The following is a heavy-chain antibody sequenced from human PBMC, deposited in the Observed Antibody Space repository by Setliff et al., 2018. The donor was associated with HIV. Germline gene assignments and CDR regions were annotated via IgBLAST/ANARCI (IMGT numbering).Heavy chain of an antibody. Sequence: RASVKVSCKASGYTFTGYYMHWVRQAPGQGLEWMGRINPNSGGTNYAQKFQGRVTMTRDTSISTAYMELSRLRSDDTAVYYCARGEGVLLWFGDPGHDAFDIWGQGTMVTVS. CDR3: ARGEGVLLWFGDPGHDAFDI. V-gene: IGHV1-2*06. J-gene: IGHJ3*02. D-gene: IGHD3-10*01. CDR1: GYTFTGYY. CDR2: INPNSGGT.